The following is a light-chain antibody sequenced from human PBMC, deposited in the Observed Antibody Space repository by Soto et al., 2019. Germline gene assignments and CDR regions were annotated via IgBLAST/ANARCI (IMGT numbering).Light chain of an antibody. CDR2: GAS. J-gene: IGKJ2*01. Sequence: EIVMTQSPATRSFSPGERATLSSRASQRISSNLAWYQQKPGQAPRLLIFGASTRATGIPTRFSGSGSGTEFTLTISSLQSEDFAVYYCQQYNIWPPVYTFGQGTRLEIK. CDR1: QRISSN. V-gene: IGKV3-15*01. CDR3: QQYNIWPPVYT.